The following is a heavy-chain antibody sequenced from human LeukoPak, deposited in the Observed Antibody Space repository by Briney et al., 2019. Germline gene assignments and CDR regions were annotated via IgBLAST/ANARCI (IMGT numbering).Heavy chain of an antibody. Sequence: GESLKTSSKGSGYSFISYWIGRVRQMPGKGLEWMGIKYPGDCDTSYSPSIQGQVTISADKSISTAYLQWSSVNAADTALYYCARHRKDDSSGYYAYWGQGTLVTV. V-gene: IGHV5-51*01. D-gene: IGHD3-22*01. CDR3: ARHRKDDSSGYYAY. CDR1: GYSFISYW. CDR2: KYPGDCDT. J-gene: IGHJ4*02.